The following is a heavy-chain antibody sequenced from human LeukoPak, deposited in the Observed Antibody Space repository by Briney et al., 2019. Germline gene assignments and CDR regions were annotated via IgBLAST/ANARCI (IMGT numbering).Heavy chain of an antibody. CDR2: INPSSGGT. Sequence: GASVKVSCKASGYTFTGYYMHWVRQAPGQGLEWMGWINPSSGGTNYAQKFQGRVTMTRDTSISTAYMELSRLRSDDTAVYYCARFLGNNWNDGSLGWYFDYWGQGTLVTVSS. J-gene: IGHJ4*02. CDR1: GYTFTGYY. D-gene: IGHD1-1*01. CDR3: ARFLGNNWNDGSLGWYFDY. V-gene: IGHV1-2*02.